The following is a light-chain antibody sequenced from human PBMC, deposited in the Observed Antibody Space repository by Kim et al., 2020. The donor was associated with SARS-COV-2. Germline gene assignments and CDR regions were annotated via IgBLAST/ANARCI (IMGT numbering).Light chain of an antibody. CDR3: QQRFA. V-gene: IGKV1-33*01. Sequence: SFLSASVGDKVTITGQASQYIGDYLNWYQQKPGKAPELLIYDTSNLEGGVPSRFSATKSGTDFTFTISNVQAEDVATYYCQQRFAFGPGTKVDIK. CDR1: QYIGDY. J-gene: IGKJ3*01. CDR2: DTS.